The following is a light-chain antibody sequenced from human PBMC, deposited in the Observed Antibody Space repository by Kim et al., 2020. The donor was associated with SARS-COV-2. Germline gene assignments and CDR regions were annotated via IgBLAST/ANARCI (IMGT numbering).Light chain of an antibody. Sequence: SASVGDRVTITCQASRDIRHYLNWYQQKPGKAPKLLINDVSNLERGVPSRFSGGGSGTDFTFTISSLQPEDIATYYCQQYDQIPLTFGGGTKLEI. CDR1: RDIRHY. CDR2: DVS. J-gene: IGKJ4*01. V-gene: IGKV1-33*01. CDR3: QQYDQIPLT.